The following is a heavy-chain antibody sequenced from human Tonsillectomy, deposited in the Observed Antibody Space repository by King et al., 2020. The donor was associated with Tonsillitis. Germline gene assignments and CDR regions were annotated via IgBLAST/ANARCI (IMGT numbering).Heavy chain of an antibody. V-gene: IGHV1-2*02. Sequence: QLVQSGAEVKKPGASVKVSCKASGYPFTDYYMHWVRQAPGQGLEWMGWIHPNSGGPQYARKFQGRVTMTRDTSISTAYMELSRLRSDDTAVYYCAKEISDFWSGFYGELDFWGQGTLVTVSS. CDR2: IHPNSGGP. CDR1: GYPFTDYY. D-gene: IGHD3-3*01. CDR3: AKEISDFWSGFYGELDF. J-gene: IGHJ4*02.